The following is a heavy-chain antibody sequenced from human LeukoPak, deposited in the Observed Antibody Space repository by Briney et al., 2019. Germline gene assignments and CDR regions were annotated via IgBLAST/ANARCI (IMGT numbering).Heavy chain of an antibody. CDR3: ARGRHDITMIVVVMTSVSYYLDV. V-gene: IGHV4-34*01. J-gene: IGHJ6*03. CDR2: INPSGST. D-gene: IGHD3-22*01. Sequence: PSETLSLTCAVYGGSFSGYHWTWIRQSPGKGQEWIGDINPSGSTYYNPSLKSRLTISVDTSKNQFSLKLRSVTAADTAVYYCARGRHDITMIVVVMTSVSYYLDVWGKGTTVTVS. CDR1: GGSFSGYH.